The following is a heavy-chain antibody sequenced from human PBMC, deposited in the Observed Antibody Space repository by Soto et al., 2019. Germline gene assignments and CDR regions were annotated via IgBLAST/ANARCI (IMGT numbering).Heavy chain of an antibody. CDR1: GYTFINYD. CDR3: ARMASSGTLNWFDP. J-gene: IGHJ5*02. CDR2: MNPGSGKT. Sequence: ASVKVSCKASGYTFINYDISWVRQATGQGLEWMGWMNPGSGKTGYANKFQGRVTMTSDASTSTAHLELSSLTSEDTAVYYCARMASSGTLNWFDPWGQGTLVTVSS. V-gene: IGHV1-8*02.